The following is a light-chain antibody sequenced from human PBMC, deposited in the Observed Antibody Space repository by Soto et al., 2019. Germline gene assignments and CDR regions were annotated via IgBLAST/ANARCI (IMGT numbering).Light chain of an antibody. CDR1: QSVSIN. CDR3: QQYNSAPIT. Sequence: EIVMTQSPATLSVSTGERATLSCRASQSVSINLAWYQQKPGQVPRLLIYGASTRANGIPARFSGSGFGTEFTLTISSLQSEDFAVYYCQQYNSAPITFGQGARPEIK. V-gene: IGKV3-15*01. CDR2: GAS. J-gene: IGKJ5*01.